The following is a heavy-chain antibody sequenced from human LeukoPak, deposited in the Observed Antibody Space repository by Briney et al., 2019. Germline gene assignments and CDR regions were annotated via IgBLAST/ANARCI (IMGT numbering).Heavy chain of an antibody. Sequence: SGTLSLTCTVSGDSINSLDLWSWVRQPPGKGLEWIGEMYLGGTTHSNPSVKSRVTISIDKSKNQFFLNLSSVTAADTAVYYCARDPSYYYGMDVWGQGTTVTVSS. V-gene: IGHV4-4*02. CDR3: ARDPSYYYGMDV. J-gene: IGHJ6*02. CDR2: MYLGGTT. CDR1: GDSINSLDL.